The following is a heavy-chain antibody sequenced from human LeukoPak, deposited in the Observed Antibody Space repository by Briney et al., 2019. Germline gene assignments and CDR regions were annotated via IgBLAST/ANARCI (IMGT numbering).Heavy chain of an antibody. CDR2: IKQDGSEK. D-gene: IGHD3-3*01. J-gene: IGHJ4*02. Sequence: GGSLRLSCAASGFTFSSYWMSWVRQAPGKGLEWVANIKQDGSEKYYVDSVKGRFTISRDNARNSLYLQMNSLRAEDTAVYYCASTYYDFWSGYYPFDYWGQGTLVTVSS. CDR3: ASTYYDFWSGYYPFDY. V-gene: IGHV3-7*01. CDR1: GFTFSSYW.